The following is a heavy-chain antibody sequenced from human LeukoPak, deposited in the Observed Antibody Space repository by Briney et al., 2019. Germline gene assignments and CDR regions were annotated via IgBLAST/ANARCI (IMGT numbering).Heavy chain of an antibody. CDR3: AREGPSGDIVVYDAFDI. J-gene: IGHJ3*02. CDR1: GFTFSSYS. CDR2: ISSSSSYI. V-gene: IGHV3-21*01. Sequence: GGSLRLSCVASGFTFSSYSMNWVRQAPGKGLEWVSSISSSSSYIYYADSVKGRFTISRGNAKNSLYLQMNSLRAEDTAVYYCAREGPSGDIVVYDAFDIWGQGTMVTVSS. D-gene: IGHD5-12*01.